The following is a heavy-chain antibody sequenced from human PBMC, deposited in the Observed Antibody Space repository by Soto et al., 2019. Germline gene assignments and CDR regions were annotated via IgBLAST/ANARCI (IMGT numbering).Heavy chain of an antibody. V-gene: IGHV3-23*01. CDR3: AKFVEMATIGGVFDY. CDR1: GFTFSSYA. J-gene: IGHJ4*02. CDR2: ISGSGGST. D-gene: IGHD3-16*01. Sequence: GGSLRLSCAASGFTFSSYAMSWVRQAPGKGLEWVSAISGSGGSTYYADSVKGRFTISRDNSKNTLYLQMNSLRAEDTAVYYCAKFVEMATIGGVFDYWGQGTLVTVSS.